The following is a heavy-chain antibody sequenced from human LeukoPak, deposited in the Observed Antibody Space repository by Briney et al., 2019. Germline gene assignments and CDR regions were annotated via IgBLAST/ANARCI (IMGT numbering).Heavy chain of an antibody. Sequence: SETLSLTGTVSGGSISSYYWSWIRQPPGKGLEWIGYIYYSGSTNYNPSLKSRVTISVDTSKNQFSLKLSSVTAADTAVYYCARVVVAHYYYYMDVWGKGTTVTVSS. CDR1: GGSISSYY. V-gene: IGHV4-59*01. D-gene: IGHD2-21*01. CDR3: ARVVVAHYYYYMDV. CDR2: IYYSGST. J-gene: IGHJ6*03.